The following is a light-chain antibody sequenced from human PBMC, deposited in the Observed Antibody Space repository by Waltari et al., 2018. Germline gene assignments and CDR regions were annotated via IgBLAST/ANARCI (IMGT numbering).Light chain of an antibody. V-gene: IGLV2-23*02. CDR1: SSDVGNSSL. Sequence: QSALTQPAFVSGSPGQSITLSCTATSSDVGNSSLVSWYQQHPGKAPKLMISEVTKWPSGVSNRFSGSKSGNTASLTISGLQAEDEADYYCCSYAGSSTFYVFGTGTKVTVL. J-gene: IGLJ1*01. CDR3: CSYAGSSTFYV. CDR2: EVT.